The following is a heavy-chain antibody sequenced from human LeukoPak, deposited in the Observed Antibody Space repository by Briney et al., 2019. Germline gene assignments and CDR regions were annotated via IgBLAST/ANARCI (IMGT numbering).Heavy chain of an antibody. V-gene: IGHV4-39*01. D-gene: IGHD6-13*01. Sequence: SETLSLACSVSGGSISSSGYYWGWIRQPPGKGLEWIGTIYYSGSTYYNPSHPSLKSRVTMSVDTSKNQFSLKLSSVTAADTAVYYCASSQYPITAADNWFDPWGQGTLVTVSS. CDR3: ASSQYPITAADNWFDP. CDR2: IYYSGST. J-gene: IGHJ5*02. CDR1: GGSISSSGYY.